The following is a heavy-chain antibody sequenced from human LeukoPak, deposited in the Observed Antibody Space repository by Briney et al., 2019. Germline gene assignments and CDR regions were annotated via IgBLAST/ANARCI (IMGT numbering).Heavy chain of an antibody. CDR1: GGSFSGYY. V-gene: IGHV4-59*01. CDR2: IYYSGST. Sequence: SSETLSLTCAVYGGSFSGYYWSWIRQPPGKGLEWIGYIYYSGSTNYNPSLKSRVTISVDTSKNQFSLKLSSVTAADTAVYYCARGEYYFDYWGQGTLVTVSS. CDR3: ARGEYYFDY. J-gene: IGHJ4*02. D-gene: IGHD3-10*01.